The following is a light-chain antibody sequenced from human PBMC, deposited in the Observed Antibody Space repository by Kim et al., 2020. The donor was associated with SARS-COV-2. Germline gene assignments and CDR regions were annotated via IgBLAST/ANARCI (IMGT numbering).Light chain of an antibody. Sequence: DIQMTQSPSTLSLSAGDRVTITCRASQSISSWLAWYQQKPGKAPNLLIYKASSLGSGVPSRFSGSGSGTEFSLTIRSLQPDDFATYFCEQYESYPLTFGGGTKV. CDR3: EQYESYPLT. J-gene: IGKJ4*01. CDR2: KAS. V-gene: IGKV1-5*03. CDR1: QSISSW.